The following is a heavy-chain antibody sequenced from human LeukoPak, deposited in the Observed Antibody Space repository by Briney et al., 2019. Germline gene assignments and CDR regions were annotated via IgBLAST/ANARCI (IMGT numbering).Heavy chain of an antibody. CDR2: IYYSGGT. CDR1: GGSISSYY. CDR3: ARHLGGPLSMGYYGMDV. D-gene: IGHD4/OR15-4a*01. J-gene: IGHJ6*02. Sequence: SETLSLTCTVSGGSISSYYWSWIRQPPGKGLEWIGYIYYSGGTNYNPSLKSRVTISVDTSKNQFSLKLSSVTAADTAVYYCARHLGGPLSMGYYGMDVWGQGTTVTVSS. V-gene: IGHV4-59*01.